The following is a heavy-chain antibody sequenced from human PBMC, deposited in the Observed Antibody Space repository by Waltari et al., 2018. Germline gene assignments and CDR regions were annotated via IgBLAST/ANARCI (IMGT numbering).Heavy chain of an antibody. Sequence: QLQLQESGPGLVKPSETLALTCTVSGGSISSSNYYWGWIRQPQGKGLEWIGNVVYTGKRDYSPSLKMRVTMSVDTSKNQFFLKLDSLTAADTAVYYCARVRRPTGWIDPWGQGTLGTVSS. CDR2: VVYTGKR. CDR3: ARVRRPTGWIDP. CDR1: GGSISSSNYY. D-gene: IGHD4-4*01. V-gene: IGHV4-39*07. J-gene: IGHJ5*02.